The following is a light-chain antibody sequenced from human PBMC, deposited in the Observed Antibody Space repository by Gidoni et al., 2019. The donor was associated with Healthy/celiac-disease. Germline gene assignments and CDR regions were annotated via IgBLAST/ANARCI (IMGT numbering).Light chain of an antibody. CDR2: AAS. Sequence: DIQMTQSPSSLSASVGDRVTITCRASQSISSYLNWYQQKPGTAPKLLIYAASSLQSGVPSRFSGSGSGTDFTLTISSLQPEDFATYYCQQSYSTLFTFGGGTKVESK. CDR1: QSISSY. V-gene: IGKV1-39*01. J-gene: IGKJ4*01. CDR3: QQSYSTLFT.